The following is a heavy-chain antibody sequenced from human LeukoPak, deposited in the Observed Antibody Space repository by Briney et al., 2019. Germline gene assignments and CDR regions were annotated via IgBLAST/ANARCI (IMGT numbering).Heavy chain of an antibody. CDR3: ARCSGGSCYYFY. CDR1: GFAFSSYS. Sequence: GGSLRLSCAASGFAFSSYSMNWVRQAPGKGLEWVSSISSSSSYIYYADSVKGRFTISRDNAKNSLYLQMNSLRAEDTAVYYCARCSGGSCYYFYWGQGTLVTVSS. J-gene: IGHJ4*02. CDR2: ISSSSSYI. V-gene: IGHV3-21*01. D-gene: IGHD2-15*01.